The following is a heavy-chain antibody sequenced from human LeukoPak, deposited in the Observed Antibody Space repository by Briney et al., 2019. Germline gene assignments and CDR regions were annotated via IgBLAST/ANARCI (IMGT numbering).Heavy chain of an antibody. CDR2: ISGGGETT. J-gene: IGHJ4*02. CDR1: GFTFNNYA. D-gene: IGHD4-17*01. V-gene: IGHV3-23*01. CDR3: ARDYADYVGYFFFDY. Sequence: PGGSVRHSCAASGFTFNNYAMNWVRQAPGKGLEWVSSISGGGETTYYADSAKGRFTISRDNSQNTLYLQMNSLRAEDTAVYYCARDYADYVGYFFFDYWGQGTLVTVSS.